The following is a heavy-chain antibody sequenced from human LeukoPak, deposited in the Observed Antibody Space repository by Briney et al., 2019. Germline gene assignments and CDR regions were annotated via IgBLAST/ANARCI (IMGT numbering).Heavy chain of an antibody. D-gene: IGHD6-25*01. J-gene: IGHJ5*02. CDR2: IYYSGSP. Sequence: SETLSLTCTVSGGSISNYYWSWIRQPPGKGLEWIGYIYYSGSPNYNPSLKSRVPMSVDTSKNQFSLNLSSVTAADTALYYCARAGSGLDPWGQGTLVTVSS. CDR1: GGSISNYY. V-gene: IGHV4-59*01. CDR3: ARAGSGLDP.